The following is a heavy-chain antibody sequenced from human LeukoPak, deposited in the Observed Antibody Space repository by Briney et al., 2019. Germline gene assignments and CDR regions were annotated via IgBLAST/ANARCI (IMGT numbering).Heavy chain of an antibody. CDR1: GGSISSYY. D-gene: IGHD2-15*01. J-gene: IGHJ6*02. V-gene: IGHV4-59*01. CDR3: ARAGANCSGGSCYSTYYYYYGMDV. CDR2: IYYSGCT. Sequence: SETLSLTCTVSGGSISSYYWSWIRQPPGKGLEWIGYIYYSGCTNYNPSLKSRVTISVDTSKNQFSLKLSSVTAADTAVYYCARAGANCSGGSCYSTYYYYYGMDVWGQGTTVTVSS.